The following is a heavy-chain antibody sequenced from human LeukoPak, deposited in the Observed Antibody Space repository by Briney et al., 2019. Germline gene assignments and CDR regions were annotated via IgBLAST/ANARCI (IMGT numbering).Heavy chain of an antibody. Sequence: GGSLRLSCVASGLTFSNFWMTWVRQTPGEGLEWVASINEDGGEEYYVDSVKGRFIISRDNAKSSLYLQMDSLRAEETAVYHRARGHLWLQNWGQGTLVTVSS. CDR3: ARGHLWLQN. CDR2: INEDGGEE. CDR1: GLTFSNFW. J-gene: IGHJ4*02. V-gene: IGHV3-7*03. D-gene: IGHD5-24*01.